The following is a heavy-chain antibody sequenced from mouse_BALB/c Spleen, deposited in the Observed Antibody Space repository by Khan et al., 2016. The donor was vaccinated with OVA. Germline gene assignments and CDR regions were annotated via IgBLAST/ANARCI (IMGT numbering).Heavy chain of an antibody. Sequence: EVQLQESGTVLARPGASVKMSCKASGYSFTSYWMHWVKQRPGPGLEWIGAIYPGNSDTRYNQKFKGKAKLTAVTSASPAYMDLSSLTNEDSAVYYGTRSYDSYYFDYWGQGTTLTVSS. D-gene: IGHD2-4*01. J-gene: IGHJ2*01. CDR3: TRSYDSYYFDY. V-gene: IGHV1-5*01. CDR1: GYSFTSYW. CDR2: IYPGNSDT.